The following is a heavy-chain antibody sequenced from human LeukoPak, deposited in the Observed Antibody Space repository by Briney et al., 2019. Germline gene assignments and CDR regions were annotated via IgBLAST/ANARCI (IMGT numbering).Heavy chain of an antibody. Sequence: GGSLRLSCAASGFTVSSNYMSWVRQAPGKGLEWVSVIYSGGSTYYADSVKGRFTISRDNSKNTLYLQMNGLRAEDTAVYYCARVRGTWLGDFDYWGQGTLVTVSS. CDR2: IYSGGST. V-gene: IGHV3-66*01. CDR3: ARVRGTWLGDFDY. CDR1: GFTVSSNY. J-gene: IGHJ4*02. D-gene: IGHD6-19*01.